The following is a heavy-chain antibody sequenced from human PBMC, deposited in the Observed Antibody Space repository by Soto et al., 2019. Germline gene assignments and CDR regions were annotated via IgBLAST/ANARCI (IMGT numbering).Heavy chain of an antibody. Sequence: PGGSLRLSCAASGFTFSSYWMSWVRQAPGKGLEWVANIKQDGSEKYYVDSVKGRFTISRDNAKNSLYLQMNSLRAEDTAVCYCARARGYDFWSGLPYYGMDVWGQGTTFTLSS. CDR3: ARARGYDFWSGLPYYGMDV. J-gene: IGHJ6*02. CDR1: GFTFSSYW. D-gene: IGHD3-3*01. V-gene: IGHV3-7*03. CDR2: IKQDGSEK.